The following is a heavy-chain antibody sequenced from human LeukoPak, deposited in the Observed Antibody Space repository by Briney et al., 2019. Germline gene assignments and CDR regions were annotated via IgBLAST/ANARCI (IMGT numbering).Heavy chain of an antibody. V-gene: IGHV1-8*01. CDR1: GYAFTSHD. CDR2: MSPNSGNT. Sequence: ASVKVSCKASGYAFTSHDINWVRQAPGQGLEWMGWMSPNSGNTDCAQKFQGRVIMTRNTSINTAYMELSSLRSEDTAVYYCAKAIYSSGWHYYMDVWGKGTTVTISS. CDR3: AKAIYSSGWHYYMDV. D-gene: IGHD6-19*01. J-gene: IGHJ6*03.